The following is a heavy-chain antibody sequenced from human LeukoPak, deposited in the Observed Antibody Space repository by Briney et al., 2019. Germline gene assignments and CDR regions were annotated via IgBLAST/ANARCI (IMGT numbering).Heavy chain of an antibody. CDR3: ASHGSIPAAGFHY. D-gene: IGHD6-13*01. V-gene: IGHV4-59*01. CDR1: GGSISSYY. CDR2: IYYTGST. Sequence: SETLSLTCTVSGGSISSYYWSWIRQPPGKGLERIGYIYYTGSTHYSPSLKSRVTISVHTSTTPFSLKLRSVTAADTAVYYCASHGSIPAAGFHYWGQGVLVSVSS. J-gene: IGHJ4*02.